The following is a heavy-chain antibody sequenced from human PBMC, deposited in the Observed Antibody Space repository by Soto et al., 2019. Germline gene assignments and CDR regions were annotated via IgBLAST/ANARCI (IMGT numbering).Heavy chain of an antibody. CDR3: ARRSTSGGDYYYYYMDV. D-gene: IGHD2-2*01. J-gene: IGHJ6*03. V-gene: IGHV5-51*03. Sequence: EVQLVQSGAEVKKPGESLKISCKGSGYSFTSYWIGWVRQMPVKGLEWMGIIYPGDSDTRYSPSFQGQVTISADKSISTAYLQWSSLKASDTAMYYCARRSTSGGDYYYYYMDVWGKGTTVTVSS. CDR1: GYSFTSYW. CDR2: IYPGDSDT.